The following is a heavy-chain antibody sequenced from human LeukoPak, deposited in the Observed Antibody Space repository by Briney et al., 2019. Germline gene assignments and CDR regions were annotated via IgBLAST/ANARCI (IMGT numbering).Heavy chain of an antibody. CDR2: IKTKTDGGTI. D-gene: IGHD1-26*01. CDR3: TTDMWATGY. J-gene: IGHJ4*02. V-gene: IGHV3-15*01. Sequence: PGGSLRLSCAASGFTFTNAWMTWVRQAPGKGLEWIGRIKTKTDGGTIDYAAPVKGRFTMSRDDSKNTLYLQMNSLKTEDTAVYFCTTDMWATGYWGQGTLVTVSS. CDR1: GFTFTNAW.